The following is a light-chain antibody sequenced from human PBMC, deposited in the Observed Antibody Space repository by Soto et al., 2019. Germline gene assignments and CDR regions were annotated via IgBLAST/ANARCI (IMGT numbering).Light chain of an antibody. CDR3: QQYAANSPWT. J-gene: IGKJ1*01. V-gene: IGKV1-5*03. Sequence: DVQMTQSPSTLSASIGDRVTITCRASQSIDQWLAWFQQKPGKAPKVLIYKASTLQSGVPSRFSASGSGADFTLTISSLQPDDVATYYCQQYAANSPWTFGQGTKVEL. CDR1: QSIDQW. CDR2: KAS.